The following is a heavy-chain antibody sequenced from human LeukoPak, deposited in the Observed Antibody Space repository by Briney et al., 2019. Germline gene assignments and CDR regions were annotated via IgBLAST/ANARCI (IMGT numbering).Heavy chain of an antibody. CDR2: FYHSKST. D-gene: IGHD6-6*01. CDR3: ARGRRSLLHYYYYMDV. Sequence: SETLSLTCTVSGYSISSDYYWGWIRQPPGKGLEWIGSFYHSKSTYYNPSLKSRVTISVDTSKNQFSLKLSSVTAADTAVYYCARGRRSLLHYYYYMDVWGKGTTVTVSS. V-gene: IGHV4-38-2*02. J-gene: IGHJ6*03. CDR1: GYSISSDYY.